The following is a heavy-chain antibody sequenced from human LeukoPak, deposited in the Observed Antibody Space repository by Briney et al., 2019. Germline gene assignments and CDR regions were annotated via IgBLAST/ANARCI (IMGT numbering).Heavy chain of an antibody. CDR1: GFTFNSYV. Sequence: GGSLRLSCSASGFTFNSYVMHWVRQAPGKGLEYVSGIRGDGASTYYADSVKGRFTISRDNSKNTLYVQMTSLRAEDTAAYYCVYQVQGVVKWGQGTLVTVSS. J-gene: IGHJ4*02. CDR2: IRGDGAST. D-gene: IGHD3-3*01. CDR3: VYQVQGVVK. V-gene: IGHV3-64*05.